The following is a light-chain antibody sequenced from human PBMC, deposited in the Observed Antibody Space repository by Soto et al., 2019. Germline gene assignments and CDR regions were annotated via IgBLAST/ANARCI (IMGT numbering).Light chain of an antibody. CDR3: QQYHNWPPQYT. CDR2: GAS. V-gene: IGKV3-15*01. CDR1: QTVSSN. Sequence: EIVMTQSPATLSVSPGERATVSCRASQTVSSNLAWYQQKPDQAPRLLIHGASTRATGVPARFSGSGSGTEFTLTISSLQSEDFAVYYCQQYHNWPPQYTFGQGTKLQIK. J-gene: IGKJ2*01.